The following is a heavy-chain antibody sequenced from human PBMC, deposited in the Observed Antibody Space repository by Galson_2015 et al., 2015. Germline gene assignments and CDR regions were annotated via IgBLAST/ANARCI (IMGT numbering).Heavy chain of an antibody. D-gene: IGHD4-17*01. CDR1: GFTFSSYS. V-gene: IGHV3-21*01. J-gene: IGHJ4*02. CDR2: ISSSSSYI. Sequence: SLRLSCAASGFTFSSYSMNWVRQAPGKGLEWVSSISSSSSYIYYADSVKGRFTISRDNAKNSLYLQMNSLRAEDTAVYYCAREGQVSTVTTQGIFDYWGQGTLVTVSS. CDR3: AREGQVSTVTTQGIFDY.